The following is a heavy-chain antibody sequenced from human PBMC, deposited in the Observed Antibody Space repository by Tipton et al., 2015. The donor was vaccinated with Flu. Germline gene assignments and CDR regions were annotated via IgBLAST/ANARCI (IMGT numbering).Heavy chain of an antibody. CDR2: VHRSGNT. Sequence: TLSLTCSVSGDSIGSDYFWGWIRQPPGKGLQWIGNVHRSGNTYYNPSLTSRVTISVDKSKNQFSLRLTSVTAADTAVYYCARGRDYGDYFDYWGQGTLVTVSS. J-gene: IGHJ4*02. CDR3: ARGRDYGDYFDY. CDR1: GDSIGSDYF. V-gene: IGHV4-38-2*02. D-gene: IGHD4-17*01.